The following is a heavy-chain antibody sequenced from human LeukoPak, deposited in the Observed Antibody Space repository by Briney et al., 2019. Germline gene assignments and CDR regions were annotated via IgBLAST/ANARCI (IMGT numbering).Heavy chain of an antibody. J-gene: IGHJ4*02. CDR3: ARVHVGTDMVDLDY. V-gene: IGHV3-74*01. CDR2: INGDGRIT. Sequence: GGSLRLSCAASGFTLSSYWMHWDRQAPGKGLVWVSRINGDGRITTYADSVKGRFTISRDTAKNTLYLQMNSLRAEDTAVYYCARVHVGTDMVDLDYWGQGTLVTVSS. D-gene: IGHD5-18*01. CDR1: GFTLSSYW.